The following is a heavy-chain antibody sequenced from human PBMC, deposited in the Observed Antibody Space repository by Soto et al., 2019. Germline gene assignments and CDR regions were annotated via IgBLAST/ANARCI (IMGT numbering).Heavy chain of an antibody. Sequence: VASVKVSCKASGGTFSSYAISWVRQAPGQGLEWMGGIIPIFGTANYAQKFQGRVTITADESTSTAYMELSSLRSEDTAVYYCARVRSGSQLAAAGMFHYYGMDVWGQGTTVTVSS. V-gene: IGHV1-69*13. CDR3: ARVRSGSQLAAAGMFHYYGMDV. D-gene: IGHD6-13*01. CDR1: GGTFSSYA. CDR2: IIPIFGTA. J-gene: IGHJ6*02.